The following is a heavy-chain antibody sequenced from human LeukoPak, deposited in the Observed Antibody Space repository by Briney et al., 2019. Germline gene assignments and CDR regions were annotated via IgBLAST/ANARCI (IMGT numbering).Heavy chain of an antibody. CDR3: ARGGYYDSSGYLRGSYYYYYYMDV. J-gene: IGHJ6*03. CDR1: GYTFTSYA. CDR2: INPNSGGT. V-gene: IGHV1-2*02. D-gene: IGHD3-22*01. Sequence: GASVKVSCKASGYTFTSYAMHWVRQAPGQRLEWMGWINPNSGGTNYAQKFQGRVTMTRDTSISTAYMELSRLRSDDTAVYYCARGGYYDSSGYLRGSYYYYYYMDVWGKGTTVTISS.